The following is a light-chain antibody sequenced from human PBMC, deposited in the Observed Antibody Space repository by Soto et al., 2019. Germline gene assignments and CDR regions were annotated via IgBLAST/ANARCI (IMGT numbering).Light chain of an antibody. CDR3: QEYDSYSAT. J-gene: IGKJ2*01. CDR2: DAS. Sequence: DIQMTQSPSTLSASVGDRVTITCRASQTIRNYLAWYQQKPGKAPKVLIYDASSVESGVSLRFSGRGSGTEFTLTISSLQPEDFGTYYCQEYDSYSATFGQGTKLQIK. V-gene: IGKV1-5*01. CDR1: QTIRNY.